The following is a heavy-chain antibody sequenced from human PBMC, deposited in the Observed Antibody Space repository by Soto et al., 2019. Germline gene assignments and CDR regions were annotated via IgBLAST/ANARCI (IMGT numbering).Heavy chain of an antibody. D-gene: IGHD2-15*01. CDR3: AKDSVFSQVVAIRPLDY. J-gene: IGHJ4*02. CDR1: GFTFSSYG. Sequence: GGSLRLSCAASGFTFSSYGMHWVRQAPGKGLEWVAVISYDGSNKYYADSVKGRFTISRDNSKNTLYLQMNSLRAEDTAVYYCAKDSVFSQVVAIRPLDYWGQGTLVTVSS. CDR2: ISYDGSNK. V-gene: IGHV3-30*18.